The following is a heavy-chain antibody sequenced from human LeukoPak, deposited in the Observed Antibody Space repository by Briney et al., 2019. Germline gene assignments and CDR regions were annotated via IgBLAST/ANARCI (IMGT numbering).Heavy chain of an antibody. CDR3: AALPGGLRANWFDP. D-gene: IGHD2-8*01. V-gene: IGHV4-39*01. J-gene: IGHJ5*02. Sequence: PSETLSLTCTVSGGSLGSSSWYWGWIRQSPGKGLEWIGLINYSGSTHYNPSLKNRVTISVDTSRNQFSVKLNSMTATDTAMYFCAALPGGLRANWFDPWGQGTLVTVSS. CDR2: INYSGST. CDR1: GGSLGSSSWY.